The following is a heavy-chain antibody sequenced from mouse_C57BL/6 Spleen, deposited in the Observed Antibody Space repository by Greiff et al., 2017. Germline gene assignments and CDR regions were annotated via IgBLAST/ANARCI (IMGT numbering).Heavy chain of an antibody. J-gene: IGHJ2*01. Sequence: DVHLVESGGGLVKPGGSLKLSCAASGFTFSSYAMSWVRQTPEKRLEWVATISDGGSYTYYPDNVKGRFTISRDNAKNNLYLQMSHLKSEDTAMYYCARGYYDYDGGPFDYWGQGTTLTVSS. CDR2: ISDGGSYT. V-gene: IGHV5-4*01. CDR3: ARGYYDYDGGPFDY. D-gene: IGHD2-4*01. CDR1: GFTFSSYA.